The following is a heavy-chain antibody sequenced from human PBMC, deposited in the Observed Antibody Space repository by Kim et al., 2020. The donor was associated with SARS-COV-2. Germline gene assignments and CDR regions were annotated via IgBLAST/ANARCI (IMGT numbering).Heavy chain of an antibody. D-gene: IGHD3-10*01. V-gene: IGHV4-59*01. CDR1: TDSTAYY. J-gene: IGHJ4*02. CDR3: AGMIYNQYYFDS. CDR2: IYYTGDT. Sequence: SETLSLTCTVSTDSTAYYWAWIRQPPGKGLEWIGHIYYTGDTIYNPSLKSRVSISVDASRLQISLKLTSVTPADTAVYFCAGMIYNQYYFDSWGQGTLVT.